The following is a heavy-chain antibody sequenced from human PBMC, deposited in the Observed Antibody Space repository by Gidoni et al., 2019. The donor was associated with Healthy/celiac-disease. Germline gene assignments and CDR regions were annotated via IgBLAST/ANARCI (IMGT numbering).Heavy chain of an antibody. J-gene: IGHJ3*02. CDR1: GGSFSSYV. Sequence: QVQLVQSGAEGKKPGSSVKVSGKASGGSFSSYVSRWVRQARGQGLEWMGGIIPIFGTATYAQKFPGRATIPADESPRPAYMEPSSLGSDATAVYYCARPRNYYYDSSGYYFVAFDIWVQGTMVTVSS. CDR2: IIPIFGTA. V-gene: IGHV1-69*01. D-gene: IGHD3-22*01. CDR3: ARPRNYYYDSSGYYFVAFDI.